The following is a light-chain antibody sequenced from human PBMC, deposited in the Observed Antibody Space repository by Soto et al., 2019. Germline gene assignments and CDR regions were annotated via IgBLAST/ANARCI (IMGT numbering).Light chain of an antibody. J-gene: IGKJ4*01. V-gene: IGKV3-20*01. CDR2: GAS. CDR1: QSVSSSY. CDR3: QQCGNSPPLT. Sequence: EIVLTQSPGTLSLSPGERATLSCRASQSVSSSYLARYQQKPGQAPRLLISGASSRATGIPDRFSGSGSGTDFTLTISRLEPEDFAVYYCQQCGNSPPLTFGGGTKVEIK.